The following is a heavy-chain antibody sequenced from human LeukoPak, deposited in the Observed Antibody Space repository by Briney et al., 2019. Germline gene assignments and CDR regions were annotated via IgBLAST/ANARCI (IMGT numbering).Heavy chain of an antibody. J-gene: IGHJ5*02. CDR1: GYTFTSYG. Sequence: ASVKVSCKASGYTFTSYGISWVRQAPGQGLEWMGWISAHNGNTNYAQKLQGRVTMTTDTSTSTAYMELRSLRSDDTAVYYCARVRRWIYYDSSGYYFSNWFDPWGQGTLVTVSS. V-gene: IGHV1-18*01. CDR3: ARVRRWIYYDSSGYYFSNWFDP. CDR2: ISAHNGNT. D-gene: IGHD3-22*01.